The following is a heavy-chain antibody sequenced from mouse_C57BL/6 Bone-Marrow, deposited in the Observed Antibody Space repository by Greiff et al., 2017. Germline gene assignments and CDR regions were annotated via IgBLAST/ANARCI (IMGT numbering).Heavy chain of an antibody. CDR3: ASRDGLLGYFDY. D-gene: IGHD2-3*01. J-gene: IGHJ2*01. V-gene: IGHV14-3*01. CDR1: GFNIKNTY. Sequence: EVMLVESVAELVRPGASVKLSCTASGFNIKNTYMHWVKQRPEQGLEWIGRIDPANGNTKYAPKFQGKATITADTSSNTAYLQLSSLTSEDTAIYYCASRDGLLGYFDYWGQGTTLTVSS. CDR2: IDPANGNT.